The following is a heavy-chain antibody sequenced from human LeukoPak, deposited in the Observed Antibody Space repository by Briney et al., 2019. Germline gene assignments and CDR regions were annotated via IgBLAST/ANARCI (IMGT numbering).Heavy chain of an antibody. CDR3: ARGGSSGWYGNYYYYYIDV. Sequence: ASVKVSCKASGGTFSSYAISWVRQAPGQGLEWMGGIIPIFGTANYAQKFQGRVTITADESTSTAYMELSSLRSEDTAVYYCARGGSSGWYGNYYYYYIDVWGKGTTVTISS. V-gene: IGHV1-69*13. CDR2: IIPIFGTA. CDR1: GGTFSSYA. D-gene: IGHD6-19*01. J-gene: IGHJ6*03.